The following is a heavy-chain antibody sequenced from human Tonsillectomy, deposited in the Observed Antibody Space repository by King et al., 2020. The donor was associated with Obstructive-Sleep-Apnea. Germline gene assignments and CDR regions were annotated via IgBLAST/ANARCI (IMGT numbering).Heavy chain of an antibody. CDR2: IYYSGST. CDR1: GGSISSYY. D-gene: IGHD1-26*01. J-gene: IGHJ6*02. Sequence: VQLQESGPGLVKPSETLSLTCTVSGGSISSYYWSWIRQPPGKGLEWIGYIYYSGSTNYNPSLKSRVTISVDTSKNQFSLKLSSVTAADTAVYYCARPVGATTDYYYYGMDVWGQGTTVTVSS. V-gene: IGHV4-59*08. CDR3: ARPVGATTDYYYYGMDV.